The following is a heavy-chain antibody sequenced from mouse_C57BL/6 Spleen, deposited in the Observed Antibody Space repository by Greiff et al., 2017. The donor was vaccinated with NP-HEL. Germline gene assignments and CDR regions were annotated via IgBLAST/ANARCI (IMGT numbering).Heavy chain of an antibody. CDR1: GFTFSDYY. D-gene: IGHD1-1*01. CDR2: INYDGSST. Sequence: EVKLVESEGGLVQPGSSMKLSCTASGFTFSDYYMAWVRQVQEKGLEWVANINYDGSSTYYLDSLKSRFIISRDNAKNILYLQMSSLKSEDTATYYCAREGATVVAGNWYFDVWGTGTTVTVSS. V-gene: IGHV5-16*01. CDR3: AREGATVVAGNWYFDV. J-gene: IGHJ1*03.